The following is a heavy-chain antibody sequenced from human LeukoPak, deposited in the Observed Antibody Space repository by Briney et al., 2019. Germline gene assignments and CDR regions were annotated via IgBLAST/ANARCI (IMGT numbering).Heavy chain of an antibody. J-gene: IGHJ5*02. CDR1: GYSISSGYY. D-gene: IGHD6-13*01. Sequence: SETLSLTCTVSGYSISSGYYWGWIRQPPGKGLEWIGSIYHSGSTYYNPSLKSRVTISVDTSKNQFSLKLSSVTAADTAVYYCARVPRGSSWYSQGDWFDPWGQGTLVTVSS. CDR3: ARVPRGSSWYSQGDWFDP. V-gene: IGHV4-38-2*02. CDR2: IYHSGST.